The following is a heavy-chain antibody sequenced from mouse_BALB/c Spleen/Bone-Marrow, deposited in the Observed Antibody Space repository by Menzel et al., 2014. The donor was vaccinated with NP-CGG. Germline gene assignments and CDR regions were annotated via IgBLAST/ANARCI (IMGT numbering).Heavy chain of an antibody. CDR3: TRSRAMDN. CDR2: INPNSGYT. Sequence: EVKLQESGPELVKPGASVKMSCKASGYTFTDYYMKWVKQSHGKSLEWIGDINPNSGYTFYNQKFKGKATLTVDKSSNTAYIQLNSLTSEDSAVYFCTRSRAMDNWGQGTSVTVSS. J-gene: IGHJ4*01. CDR1: GYTFTDYY. V-gene: IGHV1-26*01.